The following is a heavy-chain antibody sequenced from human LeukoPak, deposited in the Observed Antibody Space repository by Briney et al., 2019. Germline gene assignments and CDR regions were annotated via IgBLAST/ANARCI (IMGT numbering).Heavy chain of an antibody. CDR2: ISSSSSYI. CDR1: GFTFSSYS. CDR3: AKGRASYYYDSSGYYPQDYFDY. V-gene: IGHV3-21*04. D-gene: IGHD3-22*01. Sequence: PGGSLRLSCAASGFTFSSYSMNWVHQAPGKGLEWVSSISSSSSYIYYADSVKGRFTISRDNSKNTLYLQMNSLRAEDTAVYYCAKGRASYYYDSSGYYPQDYFDYWGQGTLVTVSS. J-gene: IGHJ4*02.